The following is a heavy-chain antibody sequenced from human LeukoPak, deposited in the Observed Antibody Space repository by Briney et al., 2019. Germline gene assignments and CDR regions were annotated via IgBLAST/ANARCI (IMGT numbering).Heavy chain of an antibody. CDR2: MNPNSGNT. V-gene: IGHV1-8*01. D-gene: IGHD1-7*01. CDR3: ARSLELRYYYYYMDV. J-gene: IGHJ6*03. CDR1: GYTFTSYD. Sequence: ASVKVSCKASGYTFTSYDINWVRQATGQGLEWMGWMNPNSGNTGYAQKFQGRVTMTRNTSISTAYMELSSLRSEGTAVYYCARSLELRYYYYYMDVWGKGTTVTVPS.